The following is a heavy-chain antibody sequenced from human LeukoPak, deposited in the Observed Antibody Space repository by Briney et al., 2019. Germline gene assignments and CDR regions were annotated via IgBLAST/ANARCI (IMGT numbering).Heavy chain of an antibody. CDR2: INPNSGGT. V-gene: IGHV1-2*02. CDR3: ARDPGSDDILTGYDY. D-gene: IGHD3-9*01. CDR1: GYTFTSYD. J-gene: IGHJ4*02. Sequence: ASVKVSCKASGYTFTSYDINWVRQATGQGLEWMGWINPNSGGTNYAQKFQGRVTMTRDTSISTAYMELSRLRSDDTAVYYCARDPGSDDILTGYDYWGQGTLVTVSS.